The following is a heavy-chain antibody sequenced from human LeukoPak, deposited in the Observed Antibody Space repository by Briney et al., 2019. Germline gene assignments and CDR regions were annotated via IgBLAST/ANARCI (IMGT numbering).Heavy chain of an antibody. J-gene: IGHJ4*02. Sequence: GESLKISCKGSGYDFTTYWIARVRQMPGKGLEWMGIIYPGDSDTRYSPSFQGQVTISADKSISTAYLQWSSLKASDTAIYYCARQTVSGYYNTASDYWGQGTLVTVSS. CDR3: ARQTVSGYYNTASDY. V-gene: IGHV5-51*01. D-gene: IGHD3-10*01. CDR2: IYPGDSDT. CDR1: GYDFTTYW.